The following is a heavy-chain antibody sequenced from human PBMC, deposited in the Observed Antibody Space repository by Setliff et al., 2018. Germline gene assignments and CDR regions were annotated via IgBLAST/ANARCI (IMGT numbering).Heavy chain of an antibody. CDR3: ATEGRGVTTAH. CDR2: IVPQTRTT. Sequence: ASVKVSCKTSGYSFISYYMNWVRQAPGQGLEWVGVIVPQTRTTSYAQKFQGRATITADESTTTGYMELSGLRSDDTAVYFCATEGRGVTTAHWGQGTLVTVSS. V-gene: IGHV1-69*13. D-gene: IGHD4-17*01. CDR1: GYSFISYY. J-gene: IGHJ4*02.